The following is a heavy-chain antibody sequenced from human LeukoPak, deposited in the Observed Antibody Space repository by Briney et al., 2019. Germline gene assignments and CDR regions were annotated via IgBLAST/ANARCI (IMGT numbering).Heavy chain of an antibody. CDR1: GFTFGDYA. CDR2: ISGDGGST. CDR3: AKDECSGGRCYLGAFDI. Sequence: GGSLRLSCAASGFTFGDYAMHWVRQAPGKGLEWVSLISGDGGSTYFADSVRGRFTISSDNSKNSLNLQMNSLRTEDTALYYFAKDECSGGRCYLGAFDIWGQGTMVTVSS. J-gene: IGHJ3*02. V-gene: IGHV3-43*02. D-gene: IGHD2-15*01.